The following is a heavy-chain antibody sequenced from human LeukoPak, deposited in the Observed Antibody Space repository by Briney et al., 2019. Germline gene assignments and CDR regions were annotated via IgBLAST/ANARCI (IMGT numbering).Heavy chain of an antibody. D-gene: IGHD2-15*01. J-gene: IGHJ5*02. CDR3: ARVGYCSGGSCIKFDL. CDR1: GGSFSGYY. Sequence: SETLSLTCAVYGGSFSGYYWSWIRQPPGKGLEWIGEINHSGSTNYNPSLKSRVTISVDTSKNQFSLKLSSVTAADTAVYYCARVGYCSGGSCIKFDLWGQGTLVTVSS. V-gene: IGHV4-34*01. CDR2: INHSGST.